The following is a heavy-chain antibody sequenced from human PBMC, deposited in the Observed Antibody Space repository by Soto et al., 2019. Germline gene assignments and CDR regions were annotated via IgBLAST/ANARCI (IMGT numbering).Heavy chain of an antibody. CDR1: GGSISSGDYY. CDR3: ARGGSRFLEWLLYDY. J-gene: IGHJ4*02. D-gene: IGHD3-3*01. V-gene: IGHV4-30-4*01. Sequence: PSETLSLTCTVSGGSISSGDYYWGWIRQPPGKGLEWIGYIYYSGSTYYNPSLKSRVTISVDTSKNRFSLKLSSVTAADTAVYYCARGGSRFLEWLLYDYWGQGTPVTVSS. CDR2: IYYSGST.